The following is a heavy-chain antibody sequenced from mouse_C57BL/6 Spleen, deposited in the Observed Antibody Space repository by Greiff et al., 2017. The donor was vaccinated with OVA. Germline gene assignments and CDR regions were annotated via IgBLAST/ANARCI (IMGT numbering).Heavy chain of an antibody. Sequence: DVMLVESGGGLVKPGGSLKLSCAASGFTFSDYGMHWVRQAPEKGLEWVAYISSGSSTIYYADTVKGRFTISRDNAKNTLFLQMTSLRSEDTAMYYCARGGYDYDAGFAYWGQGTLVTVSA. D-gene: IGHD2-4*01. V-gene: IGHV5-17*01. CDR2: ISSGSSTI. CDR3: ARGGYDYDAGFAY. J-gene: IGHJ3*01. CDR1: GFTFSDYG.